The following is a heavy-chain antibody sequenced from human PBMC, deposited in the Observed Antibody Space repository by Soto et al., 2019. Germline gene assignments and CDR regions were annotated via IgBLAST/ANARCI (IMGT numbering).Heavy chain of an antibody. Sequence: EVHLVESGGGSVQPGGSLKLSCAGSGFAFSSYWIHWVRPVPGKGLVWGSRINGDGSTTSYADSVRGRFTISRDNAKDPLYLQMNSLRAEDTALYYCARVGQGRYYFDYWGQGTLVTVSS. CDR3: ARVGQGRYYFDY. J-gene: IGHJ4*02. V-gene: IGHV3-74*01. CDR1: GFAFSSYW. CDR2: INGDGSTT.